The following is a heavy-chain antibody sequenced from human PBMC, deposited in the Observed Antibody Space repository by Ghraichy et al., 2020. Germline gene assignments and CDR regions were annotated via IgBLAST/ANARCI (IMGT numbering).Heavy chain of an antibody. V-gene: IGHV3-33*01. Sequence: GGSLRLSCAASGFTFNNYGMHWVRQAPGKGLEWVAVVWYDGTKKYYADSVKGRFTISRDNSKNTLDLQMNSLRAEDTAVYYCARGWRWGEVAEIDYWGQGTLVTVSS. J-gene: IGHJ4*02. CDR3: ARGWRWGEVAEIDY. CDR1: GFTFNNYG. D-gene: IGHD5-24*01. CDR2: VWYDGTKK.